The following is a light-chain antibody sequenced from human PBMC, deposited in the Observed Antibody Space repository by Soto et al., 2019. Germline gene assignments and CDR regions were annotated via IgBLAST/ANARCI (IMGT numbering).Light chain of an antibody. Sequence: EIVMTQSPATLSVSPGEGATLSCRASLTVNTYLAWYQQKPGQAPSLLIYGASTRATGIPARFSGSGSGTEFTLTISSLQSEDVAGYYCQQYNNRWTFGLGTKVDIK. CDR3: QQYNNRWT. V-gene: IGKV3-15*01. CDR1: LTVNTY. CDR2: GAS. J-gene: IGKJ1*01.